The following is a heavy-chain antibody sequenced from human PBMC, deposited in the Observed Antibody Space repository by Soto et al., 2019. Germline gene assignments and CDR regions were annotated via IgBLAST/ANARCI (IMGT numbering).Heavy chain of an antibody. V-gene: IGHV4-61*01. CDR2: IYYSGST. CDR3: ARDPAVGATNYGMDV. J-gene: IGHJ6*02. CDR1: GGSVSSGSYY. Sequence: QVQLQESGPGLVKPSETLSLTCTVSGGSVSSGSYYWSWIRQPPGKGLEWIGYIYYSGSTNYNPSLKSRVTISVDTSKNQFALKLSSVTAAYTAVYYCARDPAVGATNYGMDVWGQGTTVTVSS. D-gene: IGHD1-26*01.